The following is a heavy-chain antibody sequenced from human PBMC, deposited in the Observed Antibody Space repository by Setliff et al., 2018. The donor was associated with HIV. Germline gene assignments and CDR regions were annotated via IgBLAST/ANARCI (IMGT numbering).Heavy chain of an antibody. CDR3: ARHSPSDY. CDR1: GDSISTDY. CDR2: IYNSAST. Sequence: PSETLSLTCTVSGDSISTDYWTWIRQPPGKGLEWIGYIYNSASTSYNPSLKSRVTISVDTSKDQFSLKLSSVTAADTAVYYCARHSPSDYRGQGTLVTVSS. V-gene: IGHV4-59*08. J-gene: IGHJ4*02.